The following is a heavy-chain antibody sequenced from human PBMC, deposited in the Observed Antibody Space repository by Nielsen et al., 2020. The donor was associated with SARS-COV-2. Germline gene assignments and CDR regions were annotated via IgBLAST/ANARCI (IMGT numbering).Heavy chain of an antibody. CDR3: ARTIRYFDWLPYYYYGMDV. CDR1: GGTFSSYD. CDR2: MNPNSGNT. V-gene: IGHV1-8*02. D-gene: IGHD3-9*01. Sequence: ASVKVSCKASGGTFSSYDINWVRQATGQGLEWMGWMNPNSGNTGYAQKFQGRVTMTRNTSISTAYMELSSLRSEDTAVYYCARTIRYFDWLPYYYYGMDVWGQGTTVTVSS. J-gene: IGHJ6*02.